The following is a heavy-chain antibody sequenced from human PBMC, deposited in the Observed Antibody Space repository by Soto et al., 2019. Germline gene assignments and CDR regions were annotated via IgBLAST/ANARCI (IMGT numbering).Heavy chain of an antibody. D-gene: IGHD2-2*01. V-gene: IGHV3-53*02. Sequence: EVQLVETGGGLIQPGGSLRLSCAASGFTVSSYYMSWVRQAPGKGLECVSIIYSGDSTYYADSVKGRFTISRDSSKNTLDLQAGSMRVEDTAVYYCARGFRVRNHLCFLDYWGQGTQVTVSS. CDR1: GFTVSSYY. J-gene: IGHJ4*02. CDR2: IYSGDST. CDR3: ARGFRVRNHLCFLDY.